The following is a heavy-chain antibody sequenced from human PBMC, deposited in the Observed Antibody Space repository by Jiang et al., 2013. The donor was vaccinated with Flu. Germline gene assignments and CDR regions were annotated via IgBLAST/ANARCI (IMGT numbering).Heavy chain of an antibody. V-gene: IGHV3-9*01. CDR2: VSWNSGSI. CDR3: ARDIGGGCSSISCYSCFDY. Sequence: VQLVESGGGLVQPGRSLRLSCAASGFTFDDYAMHWVRQAPGKGLEWVSGVSWNSGSIGYADSVKGRFTISRDNAKNSLYLQMNSLRAEDTALYYCARDIGGGCSSISCYSCFDYWGQGALVTVSS. J-gene: IGHJ4*02. CDR1: GFTFDDYA. D-gene: IGHD2-2*01.